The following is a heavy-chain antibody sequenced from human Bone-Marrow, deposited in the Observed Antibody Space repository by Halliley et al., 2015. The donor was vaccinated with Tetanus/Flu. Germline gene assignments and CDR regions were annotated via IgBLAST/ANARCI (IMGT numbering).Heavy chain of an antibody. Sequence: LRLSCTVSGGSIRGGYWSWIRQSPGKGLEWIGYFYNGGSTDYNPSLKSRLTISGDTSREHLSLKVTSVTAADTAVYYCARAGGSAYYYGLDVWGLGTTVTVSS. CDR2: FYNGGST. CDR1: GGSIRGGY. V-gene: IGHV4-59*08. CDR3: ARAGGSAYYYGLDV. J-gene: IGHJ6*02. D-gene: IGHD6-19*01.